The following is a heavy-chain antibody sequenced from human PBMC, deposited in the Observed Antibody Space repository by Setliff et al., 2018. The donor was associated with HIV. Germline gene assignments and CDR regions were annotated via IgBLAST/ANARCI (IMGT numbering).Heavy chain of an antibody. CDR1: GFTFSSYA. CDR2: ISSDGSNK. Sequence: PGGSLRLSCAASGFTFSSYAMHWVRRAPGKGLEWVVLISSDGSNKKYADSVKGRFTISRDNSKNTLYLQMNSLRAEDTAVYYCASILSYGNEGLSEFWGQGTLVTVSS. CDR3: ASILSYGNEGLSEF. V-gene: IGHV3-30*04. J-gene: IGHJ4*02. D-gene: IGHD5-18*01.